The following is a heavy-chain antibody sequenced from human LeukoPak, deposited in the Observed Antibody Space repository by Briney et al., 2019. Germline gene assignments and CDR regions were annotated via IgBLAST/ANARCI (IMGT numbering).Heavy chain of an antibody. D-gene: IGHD3-22*01. CDR1: GSSISSYY. CDR3: AGLVGRYSSGLYYYYFDY. Sequence: PSETLSLTCTVSGSSISSYYWSWIRQPPGKGLEWIGYIYYSGSTNYNPSLKSRVTISVDTSKNQFFLNLSSVTAADTAVYYCAGLVGRYSSGLYYYYFDYWGQGTLVTVSS. J-gene: IGHJ4*02. CDR2: IYYSGST. V-gene: IGHV4-59*12.